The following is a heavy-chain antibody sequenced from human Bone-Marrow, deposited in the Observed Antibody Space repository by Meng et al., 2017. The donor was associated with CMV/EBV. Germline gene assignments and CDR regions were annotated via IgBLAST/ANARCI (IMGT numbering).Heavy chain of an antibody. Sequence: SDTLSLTCTVSGGSISSSSTYYWGWIRQPPGKGLEWIGSIYYSGSTYYNPSLKSRVTISVDTSKNQFSLKLSSVTAADTAVYYCARDGGYSRSVYGLYYYYGMDVWGQGTTVTVSS. V-gene: IGHV4-39*07. CDR3: ARDGGYSRSVYGLYYYYGMDV. CDR1: GGSISSSSTYY. CDR2: IYYSGST. J-gene: IGHJ6*02. D-gene: IGHD3-22*01.